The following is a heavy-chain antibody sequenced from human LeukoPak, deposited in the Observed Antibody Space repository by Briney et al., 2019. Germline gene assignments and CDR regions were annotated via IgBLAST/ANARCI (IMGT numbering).Heavy chain of an antibody. CDR3: ARDTLDDILDAFDI. Sequence: KPSETLSLTCAVYGGSFSGYYWSWIRQPPGKGLEWIGEINHSGSTNYNPSLKSRVTISVDTSKNQFSLKLSSVTAADTAVYYCARDTLDDILDAFDIWGQGTMVTVSS. CDR1: GGSFSGYY. D-gene: IGHD3-9*01. V-gene: IGHV4-34*01. CDR2: INHSGST. J-gene: IGHJ3*02.